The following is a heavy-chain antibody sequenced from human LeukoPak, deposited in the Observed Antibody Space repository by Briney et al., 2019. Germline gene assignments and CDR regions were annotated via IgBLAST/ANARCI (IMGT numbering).Heavy chain of an antibody. CDR2: IYSGGTT. J-gene: IGHJ4*02. V-gene: IGHV3-66*01. CDR3: ARDRGGSRSDC. D-gene: IGHD6-13*01. Sequence: PGGSLRLSCAASGFTVSTNYMSWVRQAPGKGLEWVSVIYSGGTTYYADSVKGRFTISRDNSNNTLYLQMNSLRAEDTAVYYCARDRGGSRSDCWGQGTLVTVSS. CDR1: GFTVSTNY.